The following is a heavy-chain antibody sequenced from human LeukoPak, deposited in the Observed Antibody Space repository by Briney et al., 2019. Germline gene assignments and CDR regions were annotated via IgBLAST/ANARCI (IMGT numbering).Heavy chain of an antibody. V-gene: IGHV4-59*01. CDR3: ARVTPLTLLHVLPAATTYYFDS. Sequence: KPSETLSLTCTVSGASISPYYWSWIRQPPWKGLEWIGYISYSGNTNYNPSLESRVTISVDTSKNQFSLKVTSVTAADTAVYYCARVTPLTLLHVLPAATTYYFDSWGQGTLVTVSS. J-gene: IGHJ4*02. D-gene: IGHD2-2*01. CDR1: GASISPYY. CDR2: ISYSGNT.